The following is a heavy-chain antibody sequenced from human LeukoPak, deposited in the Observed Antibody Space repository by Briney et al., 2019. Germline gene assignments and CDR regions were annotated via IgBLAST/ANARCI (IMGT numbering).Heavy chain of an antibody. CDR1: GFTFNTYG. V-gene: IGHV3-48*01. J-gene: IGHJ4*02. D-gene: IGHD6-19*01. CDR3: ARGRFWLDSSGWNFDY. Sequence: GGSLRLSCAASGFTFNTYGMNWVRQAPGQGLEWVSYISSSSSNIYYADSVKGRFTISRDNAKNSLYLQMNSLRAEDTAVYYCARGRFWLDSSGWNFDYWGQGTLVTVSS. CDR2: ISSSSSNI.